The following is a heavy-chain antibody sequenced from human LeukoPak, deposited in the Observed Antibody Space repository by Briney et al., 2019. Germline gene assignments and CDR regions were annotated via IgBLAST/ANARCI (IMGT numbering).Heavy chain of an antibody. CDR3: ARDRGLRLYGMDV. D-gene: IGHD5-12*01. J-gene: IGHJ6*02. CDR1: GYTFTSYG. Sequence: ASVKVSCKASGYTFTSYGFSWVRQAPGQGLEWMGWINPNSGGTNYAQKFQGRVTMTRDTSISTAYMELSRLRSDDTAVYYCARDRGLRLYGMDVWGQGTTVTVSS. V-gene: IGHV1-2*02. CDR2: INPNSGGT.